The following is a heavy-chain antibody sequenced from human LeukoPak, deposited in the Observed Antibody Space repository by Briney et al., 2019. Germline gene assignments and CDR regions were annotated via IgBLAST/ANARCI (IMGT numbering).Heavy chain of an antibody. Sequence: KTSETLSLTCAVYGGSFTAFFWSWIRQSPEKGLEWIGEISHNGSTSYSPSFKSRVTITVDASTNQFSLHVKSVSAADTAVYYCARRRLRCHPGFDPWGQGTLVTVSS. CDR3: ARRRLRCHPGFDP. V-gene: IGHV4-34*01. CDR1: GGSFTAFF. D-gene: IGHD3-3*01. CDR2: ISHNGST. J-gene: IGHJ5*02.